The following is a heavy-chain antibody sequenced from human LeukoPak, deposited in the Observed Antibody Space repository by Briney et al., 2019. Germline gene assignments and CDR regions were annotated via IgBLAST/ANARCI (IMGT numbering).Heavy chain of an antibody. J-gene: IGHJ4*02. CDR3: ARARTYYYDSGGYEDY. D-gene: IGHD3-22*01. Sequence: ASVKVSCKASGYTFTSYGISWVRQAPGQGLEWMGWISAYNGNTNYAQKLQGRVTMTTDTSTSTAYMELRSLRSDDTAVYYCARARTYYYDSGGYEDYWGQGTLVTVSS. CDR2: ISAYNGNT. CDR1: GYTFTSYG. V-gene: IGHV1-18*01.